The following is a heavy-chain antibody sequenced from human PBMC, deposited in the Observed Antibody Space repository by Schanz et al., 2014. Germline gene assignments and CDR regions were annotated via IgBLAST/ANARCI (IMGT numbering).Heavy chain of an antibody. CDR3: ARDSRPNYDFVTAYYSIDY. CDR1: GFSLNTYG. D-gene: IGHD3-9*01. V-gene: IGHV3-33*01. J-gene: IGHJ4*02. Sequence: QAQLMESGGGVVQPGTSLILSCSVSGFSLNTYGIHWFRQPAGKGLEWVAVIWNNGVTKYYADSVRGRFTMSRDNSKNTLYLQMNSLRAEDTAVYYCARDSRPNYDFVTAYYSIDYWGQGTLVTVSS. CDR2: IWNNGVTK.